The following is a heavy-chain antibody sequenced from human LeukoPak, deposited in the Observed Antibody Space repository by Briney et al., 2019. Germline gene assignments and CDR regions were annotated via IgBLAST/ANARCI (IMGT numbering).Heavy chain of an antibody. Sequence: AASVKVSCKASGYTFTGYYMHWVRQAPGQGLEWMGWINPNSGGTNYAQKFQGRVTMTRDTSISTVYMELSRLRSDDTAVYYCARPAGMGPSEIINYYYYGMDVWGPGTTVTVSS. CDR3: ARPAGMGPSEIINYYYYGMDV. CDR1: GYTFTGYY. D-gene: IGHD1-26*01. CDR2: INPNSGGT. V-gene: IGHV1-2*02. J-gene: IGHJ6*02.